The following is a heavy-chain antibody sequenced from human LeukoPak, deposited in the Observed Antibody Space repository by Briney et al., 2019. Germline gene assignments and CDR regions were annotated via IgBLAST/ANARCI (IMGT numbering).Heavy chain of an antibody. CDR1: GFTFSSYG. V-gene: IGHV3-30*18. J-gene: IGHJ1*01. Sequence: GRSLRLSCAASGFTFSSYGMHWVRQAPGKGLEWVAVISYDGSNKYYADSVKGRFTISRDNSKNTLYLQMNSLRAEDTAAYYCAKEAPLYYDSSGPYFQHWGQGTLVTVSS. D-gene: IGHD3-22*01. CDR2: ISYDGSNK. CDR3: AKEAPLYYDSSGPYFQH.